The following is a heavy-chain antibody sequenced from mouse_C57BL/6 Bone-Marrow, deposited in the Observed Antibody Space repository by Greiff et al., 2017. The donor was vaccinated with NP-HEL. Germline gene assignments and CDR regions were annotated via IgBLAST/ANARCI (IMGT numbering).Heavy chain of an antibody. CDR1: GFSLTSYG. Sequence: VMLVESGPGLVQPSQSLSITCTVSGFSLTSYGVHWVRQSPGKGLEWLGVIWRGGSTDYNAAFMSRLSITKDNSKSQVFFKMNSLQADDTAIYYCAKSGAYYSNYVPGYFDVWGTGTTVTVSS. J-gene: IGHJ1*03. V-gene: IGHV2-5*01. CDR2: IWRGGST. D-gene: IGHD2-5*01. CDR3: AKSGAYYSNYVPGYFDV.